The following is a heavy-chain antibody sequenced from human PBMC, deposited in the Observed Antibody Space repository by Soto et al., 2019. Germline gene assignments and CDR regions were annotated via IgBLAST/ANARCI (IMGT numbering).Heavy chain of an antibody. Sequence: EVQLLESGGGLVQPGGSLRLSCVASGFTFTTYGMNWVRQAPGKGLEWVSGISASGDSTFNADSVKGRFTISRDNSKNTLYLQMNSLRAEDTAVYYCAKDLLQWLVAGHDAFDIWGQGTMVTVSS. CDR3: AKDLLQWLVAGHDAFDI. V-gene: IGHV3-23*01. J-gene: IGHJ3*02. D-gene: IGHD6-19*01. CDR1: GFTFTTYG. CDR2: ISASGDST.